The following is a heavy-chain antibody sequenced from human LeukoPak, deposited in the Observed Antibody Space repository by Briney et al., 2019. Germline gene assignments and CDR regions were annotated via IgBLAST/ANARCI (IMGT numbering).Heavy chain of an antibody. V-gene: IGHV1-2*02. J-gene: IGHJ5*02. Sequence: ASVKVSCKASGYTFTGYYMHWVRQAPGQGLGWMGWINPNSGGTNYAQKFQGRVTMTRDTSISTAYMELSRLRSDDTAVYYCARTGYGSGRNGWFDPWGQGTLVTVSS. D-gene: IGHD3-10*01. CDR3: ARTGYGSGRNGWFDP. CDR2: INPNSGGT. CDR1: GYTFTGYY.